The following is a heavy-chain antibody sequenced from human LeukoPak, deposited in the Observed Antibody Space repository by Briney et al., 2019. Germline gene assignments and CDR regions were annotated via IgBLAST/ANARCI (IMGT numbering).Heavy chain of an antibody. Sequence: GESLKISCKGSGYSFTSYWIGWVRQMPGKGLEWMGIIYPGDSDTRYSPSFQGQVTISADKSISTAYLQWSSLKASDTAMYYCARVTACSERAYSYGYYFDYWGQGTLVTVSS. CDR2: IYPGDSDT. D-gene: IGHD5-18*01. V-gene: IGHV5-51*01. CDR1: GYSFTSYW. J-gene: IGHJ4*02. CDR3: ARVTACSERAYSYGYYFDY.